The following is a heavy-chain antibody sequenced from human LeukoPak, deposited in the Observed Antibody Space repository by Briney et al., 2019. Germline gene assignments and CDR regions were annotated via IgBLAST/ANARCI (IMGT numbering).Heavy chain of an antibody. CDR3: ARVRFFDTTGYYYDMDV. CDR1: GGSISSSSYY. V-gene: IGHV4-39*07. D-gene: IGHD3-22*01. CDR2: IYYSGST. J-gene: IGHJ6*03. Sequence: SETLPLTCTVSGGSISSSSYYWGWIRQPPGKGLEWIGSIYYSGSTYYNPSLKSRVTISVDTSKNQFSLKLSSVTAADTAVYYCARVRFFDTTGYYYDMDVWGKGTTVTVSS.